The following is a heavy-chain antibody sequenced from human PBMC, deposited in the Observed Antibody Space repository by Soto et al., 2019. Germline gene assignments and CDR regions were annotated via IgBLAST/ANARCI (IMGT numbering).Heavy chain of an antibody. V-gene: IGHV4-34*01. J-gene: IGHJ6*02. Sequence: SETLSLTCAVYGGSFSGYYWSWIRQPPGKGLEWIGEINHSGSTNYNPSLKSRVTISVDTSKNQFSLKLSSVTAADTAVYYCASQYDIRRFYYYYGMDVWGQGTTVTVSS. D-gene: IGHD3-9*01. CDR2: INHSGST. CDR3: ASQYDIRRFYYYYGMDV. CDR1: GGSFSGYY.